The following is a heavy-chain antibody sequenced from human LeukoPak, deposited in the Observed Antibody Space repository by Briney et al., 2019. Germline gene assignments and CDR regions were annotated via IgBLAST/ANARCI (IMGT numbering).Heavy chain of an antibody. CDR2: IYSGGST. CDR1: GFTVSSNY. D-gene: IGHD3-9*01. V-gene: IGHV3-53*01. CDR3: AREGGNYDSSQDAFDI. Sequence: GGSLRLSCAASGFTVSSNYMSWVRQAPGEGLEWVSVIYSGGSTYYADSVKGRFTISRDNSKNTLYLQMNSLRAEDTAVYYCAREGGNYDSSQDAFDIWGQGTMVTVSS. J-gene: IGHJ3*02.